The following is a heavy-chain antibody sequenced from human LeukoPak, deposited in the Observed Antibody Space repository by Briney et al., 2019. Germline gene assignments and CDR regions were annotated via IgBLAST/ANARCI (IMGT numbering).Heavy chain of an antibody. D-gene: IGHD2-15*01. CDR2: IRSKAYGGTI. CDR1: GFTFGDYD. J-gene: IGHJ4*02. CDR3: SCSGGYFGPFDY. Sequence: GGSLRLSCTASGFTFGDYDMSWVRQAPGKGLEWVGFIRSKAYGGTIEYAASVKGRFTISRDDSKSIAYLQMNSLKTEDTAVYYCSCSGGYFGPFDYWGQGTLVTVSS. V-gene: IGHV3-49*04.